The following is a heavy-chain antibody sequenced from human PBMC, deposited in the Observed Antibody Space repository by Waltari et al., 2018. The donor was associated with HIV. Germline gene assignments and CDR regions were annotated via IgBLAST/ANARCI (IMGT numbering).Heavy chain of an antibody. V-gene: IGHV3-48*01. Sequence: ELQVVESGGGLVQPGGSLRLSCAASGSTFSSHSMNWVHQATGKGQALFSFISGTNRTIDKGDSMKCLLTISRDKGKNSLYLEMNSLGVEDTAVDYCARCSVEVRYGMDVWGQGTTVAVCS. J-gene: IGHJ6*02. D-gene: IGHD2-15*01. CDR1: GSTFSSHS. CDR3: ARCSVEVRYGMDV. CDR2: ISGTNRTI.